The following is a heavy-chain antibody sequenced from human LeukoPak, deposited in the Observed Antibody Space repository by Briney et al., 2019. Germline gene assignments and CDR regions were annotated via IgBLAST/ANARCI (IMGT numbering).Heavy chain of an antibody. V-gene: IGHV3-23*01. CDR2: ISGSGGST. CDR1: GFTFSSYA. Sequence: QPGGSLRLSCAASGFTFSSYAMSWVRQAPGKGLEWVSAISGSGGSTYYADSVKGRFTISRDNSKNTLYLQMSSLRAEDTAVYYCAKDYQPYGDYDLAFDYWGQGTLVTVSS. D-gene: IGHD4-17*01. J-gene: IGHJ4*02. CDR3: AKDYQPYGDYDLAFDY.